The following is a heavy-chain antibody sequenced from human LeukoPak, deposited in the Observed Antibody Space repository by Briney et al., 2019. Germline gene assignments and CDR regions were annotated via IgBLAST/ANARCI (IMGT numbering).Heavy chain of an antibody. V-gene: IGHV3-23*01. J-gene: IGHJ4*02. CDR3: AKVSISSGWYSAFDY. D-gene: IGHD6-19*01. CDR1: GFTFSSYA. Sequence: PGGSLRLSCAASGFTFSSYAMSWVRQAPGKGLEWVSAISGSGGSTYYADSVKGRFTISRDNSKNTLYLQMNSLRAEDTAVYYCAKVSISSGWYSAFDYWGRGTLVTVSS. CDR2: ISGSGGST.